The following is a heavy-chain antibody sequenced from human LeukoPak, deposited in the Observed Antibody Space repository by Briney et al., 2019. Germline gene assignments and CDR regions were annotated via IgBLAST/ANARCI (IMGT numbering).Heavy chain of an antibody. V-gene: IGHV3-23*01. D-gene: IGHD3-10*01. CDR1: GFTFNNYA. Sequence: PGGSLRLSCAASGFTFNNYAMSWVRQAPGKGLEWVSAISGSDAGTYYADSVKGRFTISRDNSKNTLYLQMNSLRAEDTAVYYCAKLPLRGTYYYGSGSHYYFDYWGQGTLVTVSS. CDR2: ISGSDAGT. J-gene: IGHJ4*02. CDR3: AKLPLRGTYYYGSGSHYYFDY.